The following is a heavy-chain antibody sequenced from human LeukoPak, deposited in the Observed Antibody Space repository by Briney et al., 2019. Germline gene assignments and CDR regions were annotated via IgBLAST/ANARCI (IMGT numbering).Heavy chain of an antibody. J-gene: IGHJ5*02. D-gene: IGHD3-10*01. CDR1: GYTFTSYA. CDR3: ARRAGLWFGELYP. CDR2: INAGNGNT. Sequence: ASVKVSCKASGYTFTSYAMHWVRQAPGQRLEWMGWINAGNGNTKYSQKFQGRVTITADESTSTAYMELSSLRSEDTAVYYCARRAGLWFGELYPWGQGTLVTVSS. V-gene: IGHV1-3*01.